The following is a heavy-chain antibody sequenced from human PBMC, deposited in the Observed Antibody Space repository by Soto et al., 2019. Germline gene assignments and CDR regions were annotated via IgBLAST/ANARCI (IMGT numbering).Heavy chain of an antibody. J-gene: IGHJ4*02. CDR1: GFTVSNYY. CDR2: IYSGGST. CDR3: ARDLGSRFDY. Sequence: EVQLVESGGGLVQPEGSLRLSCAASGFTVSNYYMTWVRQAPGKGLEWVSIIYSGGSTYYADSVKGRFTISRDNSKNTLYLQMSSLRAEDTAVYHCARDLGSRFDYWGQGTLVTVSS. D-gene: IGHD7-27*01. V-gene: IGHV3-66*01.